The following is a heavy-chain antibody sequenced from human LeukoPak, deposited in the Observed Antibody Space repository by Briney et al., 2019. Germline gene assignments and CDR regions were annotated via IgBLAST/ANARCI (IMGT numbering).Heavy chain of an antibody. Sequence: GGSLRLSCAAAGFTLSHYGMHWVRQAPGKGLEWVAVIWSDGTNQYYAESVKGRFTISRDDSAKTVYLQMNSLRREDTGVYYCANDAHRGFDYSNSLEYWGQGTPVTVST. D-gene: IGHD4-11*01. CDR2: IWSDGTNQ. V-gene: IGHV3-33*06. CDR3: ANDAHRGFDYSNSLEY. CDR1: GFTLSHYG. J-gene: IGHJ4*02.